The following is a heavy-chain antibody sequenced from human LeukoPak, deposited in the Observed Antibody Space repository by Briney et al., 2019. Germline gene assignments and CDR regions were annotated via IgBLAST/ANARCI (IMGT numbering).Heavy chain of an antibody. D-gene: IGHD2-21*02. Sequence: GSLRLSCAASGFTVSSNYMSWIRQPPGKGLEWIGSIYYSGSTYYNPSLKSRVTISVDTSKNQFSLKLSSVTAADTAVYYCARATGGIVVVTALDYWGQGTLVTVSS. CDR3: ARATGGIVVVTALDY. J-gene: IGHJ4*02. CDR1: GFTVSSNY. CDR2: IYYSGST. V-gene: IGHV4-39*07.